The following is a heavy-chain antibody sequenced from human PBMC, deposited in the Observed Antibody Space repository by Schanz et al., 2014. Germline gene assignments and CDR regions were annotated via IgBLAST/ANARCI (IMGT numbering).Heavy chain of an antibody. D-gene: IGHD1-1*01. CDR1: GFTFSTHA. CDR3: ARDFLLEQLGCSHYYYAMDV. J-gene: IGHJ6*02. CDR2: VSTDGNND. Sequence: AQLVESGGGVVQPGRSLRLSCAASGFTFSTHAMHWVRQAPGKGLEWVALVSTDGNNDYYTDSVKGRFTISRDNSKNTVHLQMNSLRAEDTAVYYCARDFLLEQLGCSHYYYAMDVWGQGTTVTVSS. V-gene: IGHV3-30*03.